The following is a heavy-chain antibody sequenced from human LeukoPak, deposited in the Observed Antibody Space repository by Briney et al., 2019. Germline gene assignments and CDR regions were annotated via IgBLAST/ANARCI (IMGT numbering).Heavy chain of an antibody. CDR2: ISSSGSTI. Sequence: PGGSLRLSCAASGFTFSDYYMSWIRQAPGKGLEWVSYISSSGSTIYYADSVQGRFTISRDNAKNSLYLQMNSLRAEDTAVYYCARYLDCSSTSCLYYYYGMDVWGQGTTVTVS. V-gene: IGHV3-11*04. CDR1: GFTFSDYY. CDR3: ARYLDCSSTSCLYYYYGMDV. J-gene: IGHJ6*02. D-gene: IGHD2-2*01.